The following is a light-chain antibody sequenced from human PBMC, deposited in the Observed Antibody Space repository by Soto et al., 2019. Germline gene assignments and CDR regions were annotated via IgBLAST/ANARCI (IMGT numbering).Light chain of an antibody. CDR3: QQYYSYPIT. CDR1: QGISSY. J-gene: IGKJ5*01. V-gene: IGKV1-8*01. CDR2: AAS. Sequence: AIRMTQSPSSFSASTGDRVTITCRASQGISSYLAWYQQKPGKAPKLLIYAASTLQSGVTSRFSGSGSGTDFTLTIRCLQSEDFATYYCQQYYSYPITFGQGTRLEIK.